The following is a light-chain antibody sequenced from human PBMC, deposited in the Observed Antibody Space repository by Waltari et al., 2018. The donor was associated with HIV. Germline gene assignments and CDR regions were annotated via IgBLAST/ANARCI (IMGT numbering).Light chain of an antibody. CDR1: SSTIGAASD. J-gene: IGLJ2*01. V-gene: IGLV1-40*01. Sequence: QSALTQPPYLSVAPGQRVTLSRTATSSTIGAASDAHSYQQLPGKVPKVLIYNHPARPSGVPDRFAGSKSATSASLAITGLQAEDEANYYCQSYDISLSGWVFGGGTKLTVL. CDR2: NHP. CDR3: QSYDISLSGWV.